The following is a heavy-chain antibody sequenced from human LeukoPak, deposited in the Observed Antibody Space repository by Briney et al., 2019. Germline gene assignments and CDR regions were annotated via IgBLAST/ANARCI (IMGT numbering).Heavy chain of an antibody. J-gene: IGHJ6*03. CDR2: ISAYNGNT. V-gene: IGHV1-18*01. D-gene: IGHD3-9*01. CDR3: ARDYDIPDYYYYYYMDV. Sequence: GASVKVSCEASGYTFTSYGISWVRQAPGQGLEWMGWISAYNGNTNYAQKLQGRVTMTTDTSTSTAYMELRSLRSDDTAVYYCARDYDIPDYYYYYYMDVWGKGTTVTVSS. CDR1: GYTFTSYG.